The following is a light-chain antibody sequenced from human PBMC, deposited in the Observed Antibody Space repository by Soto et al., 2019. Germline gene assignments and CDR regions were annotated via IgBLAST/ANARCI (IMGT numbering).Light chain of an antibody. CDR2: DVS. CDR1: QSVSSN. Sequence: EIVMTQSPAPLSVSPGERATLSCRASQSVSSNLAWYQQTPGQAPRLLIYDVSTRATGIPARFSGVGSGTEFTLTISSLQSEDFAVYYCQQYNKWPLTFGGGTKVEIK. CDR3: QQYNKWPLT. V-gene: IGKV3-15*01. J-gene: IGKJ4*01.